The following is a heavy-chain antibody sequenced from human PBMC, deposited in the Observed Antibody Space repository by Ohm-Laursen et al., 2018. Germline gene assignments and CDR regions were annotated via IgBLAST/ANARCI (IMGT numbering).Heavy chain of an antibody. CDR2: GST. CDR3: ASTGLRGGYYGMDV. Sequence: GSTNYNPSFKSRVTISLDTSKKQFSLKLSSVTAADTAVYYCASTGLRGGYYGMDVWGQGTTVTVSS. V-gene: IGHV4-59*01. D-gene: IGHD1-14*01. J-gene: IGHJ6*02.